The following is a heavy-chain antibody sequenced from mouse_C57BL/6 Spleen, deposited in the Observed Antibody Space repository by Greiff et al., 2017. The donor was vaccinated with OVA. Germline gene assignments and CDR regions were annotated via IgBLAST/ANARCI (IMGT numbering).Heavy chain of an antibody. CDR1: GYTFTSYW. J-gene: IGHJ2*01. V-gene: IGHV1-55*01. Sequence: QVHVKQPGAELVKPGASVKMSCKASGYTFTSYWITWVKQRPGQGLEWIGDIYPGSGSTNYNEKFKSKATLTVDTSSSTAYMQLSSLTSEDSAVYYCARDTTDYFDYWGQGTTLTVSS. CDR2: IYPGSGST. D-gene: IGHD1-1*01. CDR3: ARDTTDYFDY.